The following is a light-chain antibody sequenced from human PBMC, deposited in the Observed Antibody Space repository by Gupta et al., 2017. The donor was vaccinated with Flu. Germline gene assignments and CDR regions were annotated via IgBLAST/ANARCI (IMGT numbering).Light chain of an antibody. Sequence: SSNIGSNGVNWYQHVPGTAPKLLIYDDSERSSGVPDRFSGSKSGTLASLVISGLLSEDEADYYCASWDDSLNGQYVFGTGTKVSVL. CDR1: SSNIGSNG. CDR2: DDS. V-gene: IGLV1-44*01. CDR3: ASWDDSLNGQYV. J-gene: IGLJ1*01.